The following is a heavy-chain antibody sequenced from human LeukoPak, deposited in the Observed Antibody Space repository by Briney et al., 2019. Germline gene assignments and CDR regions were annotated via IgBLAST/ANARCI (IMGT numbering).Heavy chain of an antibody. CDR3: ARGLIAAAGTGYYYSYGMDV. J-gene: IGHJ6*02. CDR2: IKQHGSEK. D-gene: IGHD6-13*01. Sequence: GVLRLSCAASGFTFSNYWMSWVRQAPGKGLEWVANIKQHGSEKYYVESAKGRFTISRDNAKNSLSLQMNTLRAEDSAVYYCARGLIAAAGTGYYYSYGMDVWGQGTTVTVSS. V-gene: IGHV3-7*04. CDR1: GFTFSNYW.